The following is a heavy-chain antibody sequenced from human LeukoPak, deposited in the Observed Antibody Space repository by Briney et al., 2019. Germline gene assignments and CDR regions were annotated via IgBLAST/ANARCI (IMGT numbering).Heavy chain of an antibody. CDR3: AREKDTGYYVNWFDP. V-gene: IGHV4-39*07. CDR2: VNDSGGT. Sequence: PSETLSLTCTVSGGSISSSDYYWNWIRQTPGKGLEWIGEVNDSGGTNINPSLRSRVILSVDTSKNQFSLKLSSVTAADTAVYYCAREKDTGYYVNWFDPWGQGTLVTVSS. CDR1: GGSISSSDYY. D-gene: IGHD3-9*01. J-gene: IGHJ5*02.